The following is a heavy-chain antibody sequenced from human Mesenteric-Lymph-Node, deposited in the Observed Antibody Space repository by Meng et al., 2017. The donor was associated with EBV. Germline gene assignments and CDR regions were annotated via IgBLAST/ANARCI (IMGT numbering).Heavy chain of an antibody. V-gene: IGHV4-34*01. CDR2: INHSGDA. CDR1: GWSFSGYY. J-gene: IGHJ5*02. D-gene: IGHD6-6*01. CDR3: AKGRIVARSPWLDP. Sequence: QVQLQKWGAGMLKASENLSHSGVVDGWSFSGYYWSWIRQPPGKGLEWIGEINHSGDASYNPSLKSRVIISVDTAKNQFSLKLNSLTAADTAVYYCAKGRIVARSPWLDPWGQGILVTVSS.